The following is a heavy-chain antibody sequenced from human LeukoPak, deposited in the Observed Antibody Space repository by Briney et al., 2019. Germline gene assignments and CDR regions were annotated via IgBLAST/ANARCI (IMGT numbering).Heavy chain of an antibody. J-gene: IGHJ4*02. CDR1: GVTFSSYA. CDR3: AKEGNGDYYFDY. Sequence: GGSLRLSCAASGVTFSSYAMSWVRQAPGKGQEWVSAISGSGDSTYYADAVKGRFTISRDNSKNTLYLQMNSLRAEDTAIYYCAKEGNGDYYFDYWGQGTLVTVSS. D-gene: IGHD4-17*01. CDR2: ISGSGDST. V-gene: IGHV3-23*01.